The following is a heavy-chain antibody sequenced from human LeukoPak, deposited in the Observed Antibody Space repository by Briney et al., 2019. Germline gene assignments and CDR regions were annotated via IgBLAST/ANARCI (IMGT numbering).Heavy chain of an antibody. D-gene: IGHD6-19*01. J-gene: IGHJ6*04. Sequence: SETLSLTCAVYGGSFSGYYWSWIRQPPGKGLEWIGEINHSGSTNYNPSLKSRVTISVDTSKNQFSLKLSSVTAADTAVYYCARVSVAVVGHYYYYGMDVWGKGTTVTVSS. CDR1: GGSFSGYY. CDR2: INHSGST. V-gene: IGHV4-34*01. CDR3: ARVSVAVVGHYYYYGMDV.